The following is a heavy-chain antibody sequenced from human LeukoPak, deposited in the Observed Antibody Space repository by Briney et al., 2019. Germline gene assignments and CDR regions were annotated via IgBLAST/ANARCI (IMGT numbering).Heavy chain of an antibody. D-gene: IGHD4-17*01. J-gene: IGHJ4*02. CDR2: IYTSGST. Sequence: SETLSLTCTVSGGSISSGSYYWSWIRQPAGKGLEWIGRIYTSGSTNYNPSLKSRVTISVDTSKNQFSLKLSSVTAADTAVYYCARDSYGDYILDYWGQGTLVTVSS. CDR3: ARDSYGDYILDY. V-gene: IGHV4-61*02. CDR1: GGSISSGSYY.